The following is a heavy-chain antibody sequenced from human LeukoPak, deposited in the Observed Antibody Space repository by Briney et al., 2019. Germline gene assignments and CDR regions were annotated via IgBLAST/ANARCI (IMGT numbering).Heavy chain of an antibody. D-gene: IGHD6-6*01. V-gene: IGHV5-51*01. J-gene: IGHJ6*03. Sequence: GESLKISCKGSGYSFTSYWIGWVRQMPGKGLEWMGIIYPGDSDTRYSPSFQGQVTISADKSVSTAYLQWSSLKASDTAMYYCARVGYSSSSSDYYYYMDVWGKGTTVIVSS. CDR1: GYSFTSYW. CDR2: IYPGDSDT. CDR3: ARVGYSSSSSDYYYYMDV.